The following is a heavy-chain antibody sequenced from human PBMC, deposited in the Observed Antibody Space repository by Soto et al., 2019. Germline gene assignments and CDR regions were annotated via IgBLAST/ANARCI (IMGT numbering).Heavy chain of an antibody. V-gene: IGHV4-4*02. J-gene: IGHJ6*02. CDR2: IYHSGST. D-gene: IGHD3-10*02. CDR1: GGSISSSNW. Sequence: QVQLQASGPGLVKPSGTLSLTCAVSGGSISSSNWWSWVRQPPGKGLEWIGEIYHSGSTNFNPSLKSRVTISVDKSKNQFSRKLSSVTAADTAVYYCASVRGGYYYAMDVWGQGTTVTVSS. CDR3: ASVRGGYYYAMDV.